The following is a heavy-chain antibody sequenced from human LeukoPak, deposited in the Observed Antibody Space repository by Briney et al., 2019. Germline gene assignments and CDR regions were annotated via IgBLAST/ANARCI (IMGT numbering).Heavy chain of an antibody. CDR2: IYYSGST. V-gene: IGHV4-39*01. D-gene: IGHD6-13*01. CDR1: GGSISSSSYY. Sequence: SETLSLTCTVSGGSISSSSYYWGWIRQPPGKGLEWIVSIYYSGSTYYNPSLNSRVTISVDTSKNQFSLKLSSVTAADTAVFYCARHRIAPADDAFDIWGQGTMVPVSS. CDR3: ARHRIAPADDAFDI. J-gene: IGHJ3*02.